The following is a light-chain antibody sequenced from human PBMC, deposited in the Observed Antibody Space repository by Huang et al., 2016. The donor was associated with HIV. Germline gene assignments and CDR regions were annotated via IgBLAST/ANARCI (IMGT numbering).Light chain of an antibody. CDR1: QRISSH. V-gene: IGKV1-39*01. J-gene: IGKJ4*01. Sequence: DIQVTQSPSSLSASVGDRVTITCRTSQRISSHLSWYQQKIGKGPKLLILSSTVLQSGVPSRFTGSGSGTDFTLTINSLQPEDFATYYCQQTYSAPVTFGGGTRVEIK. CDR3: QQTYSAPVT. CDR2: SST.